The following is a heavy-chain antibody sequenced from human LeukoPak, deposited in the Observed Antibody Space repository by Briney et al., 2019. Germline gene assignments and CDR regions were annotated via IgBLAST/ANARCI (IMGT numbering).Heavy chain of an antibody. J-gene: IGHJ4*02. V-gene: IGHV3-13*04. Sequence: GGSLRLSCAASGFTFSSYDMHWVRQSAGKGLEWVSLIGTAGDTYYADSVKGRFTISRENAKNSLHLQMNSLRAGDTAVYYCARCYYGSADSWGQGTLVTVSS. CDR3: ARCYYGSADS. D-gene: IGHD3-10*01. CDR1: GFTFSSYD. CDR2: IGTAGDT.